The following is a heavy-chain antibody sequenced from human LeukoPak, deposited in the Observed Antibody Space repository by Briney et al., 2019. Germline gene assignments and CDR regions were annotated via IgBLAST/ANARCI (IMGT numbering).Heavy chain of an antibody. CDR3: ARVDYGYYFDY. D-gene: IGHD4/OR15-4a*01. J-gene: IGHJ4*02. CDR1: GGSISSGGYS. V-gene: IGHV4-30-2*01. CDR2: IYHSGST. Sequence: SETLSLTCAVSGGSISSGGYSWSWIRQPPGKGLEWIGYIYHSGSTYYNPSLKSRVTISVDTSKNQFSLKLSSVTAADTAVYYCARVDYGYYFDYWGQGTLVTVSS.